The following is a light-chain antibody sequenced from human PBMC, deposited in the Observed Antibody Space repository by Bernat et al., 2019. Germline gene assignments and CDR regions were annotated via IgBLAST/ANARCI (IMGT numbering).Light chain of an antibody. V-gene: IGKV1-5*03. CDR2: RAS. CDR1: QSVGIY. Sequence: DIQMTQSPSTLSASVGDRVTITCRAGQSVGIYVAWFQQKPGSAPKLLSYRASTLQSGVPSRFSGSGSGTEFSLTISSLRPDDFATYYCQQYKSQYSFAQGTKVEI. CDR3: QQYKSQYS. J-gene: IGKJ2*03.